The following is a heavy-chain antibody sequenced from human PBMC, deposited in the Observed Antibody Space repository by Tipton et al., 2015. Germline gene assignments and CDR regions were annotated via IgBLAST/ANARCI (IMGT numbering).Heavy chain of an antibody. V-gene: IGHV4-61*01. CDR1: GGSISSSSYY. CDR2: IDYSGTK. J-gene: IGHJ4*02. Sequence: TLSLTCSVSGGSISSSSYYWSWIRQPPGKGLEWIGNIDYSGTKNYNPSLKSRVTISLDTSKNQFSLKLSSVTAADTAIYYCAKDMARDAVTNTDYWGQGTLVTVSS. D-gene: IGHD4-17*01. CDR3: AKDMARDAVTNTDY.